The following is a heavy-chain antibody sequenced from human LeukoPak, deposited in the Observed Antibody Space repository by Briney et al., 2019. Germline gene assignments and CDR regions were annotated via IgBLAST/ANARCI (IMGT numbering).Heavy chain of an antibody. CDR1: GGTFSSYT. V-gene: IGHV1-69*04. J-gene: IGHJ5*02. CDR2: IIPILGIA. CDR3: AREISGVAAAGDTGWFDP. D-gene: IGHD6-13*01. Sequence: SVKVSCKASGGTFSSYTVSWVRQAPGQGLEWMGRIIPILGIANYAQKFQGRVTITADKSTSTAYMELRSLRSDDTAVYYCAREISGVAAAGDTGWFDPWGQGTLVTVSS.